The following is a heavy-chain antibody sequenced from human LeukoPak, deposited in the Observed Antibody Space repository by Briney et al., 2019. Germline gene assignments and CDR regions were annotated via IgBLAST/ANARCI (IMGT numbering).Heavy chain of an antibody. J-gene: IGHJ6*02. V-gene: IGHV3-74*01. CDR1: GFTFSNHW. CDR3: ARASEPSSGWYIGYYYGMDV. CDR2: INRDGSRT. D-gene: IGHD6-19*01. Sequence: GGSLRLSCAASGFTFSNHWMHWVRQAPGKGLMWVSRINRDGSRTDYADSAKGRFTISRDDAKNTLYLQVNSLRAEDTAVYYCARASEPSSGWYIGYYYGMDVWGQGTTVTVSS.